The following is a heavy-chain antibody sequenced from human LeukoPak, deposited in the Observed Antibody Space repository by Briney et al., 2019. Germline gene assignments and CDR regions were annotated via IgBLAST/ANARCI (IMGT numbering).Heavy chain of an antibody. Sequence: GGSLRLSGAASGFTCSSYAMSWVRQAPGKGLEWVSVISGSGGSTYYAGSVKGRFTVSRDNSKNTLYLQMNSLRAEDTAVYYCARGYSSAWYGGFDPWGQGTLVTVSS. J-gene: IGHJ5*02. CDR2: ISGSGGST. CDR1: GFTCSSYA. D-gene: IGHD6-19*01. CDR3: ARGYSSAWYGGFDP. V-gene: IGHV3-23*01.